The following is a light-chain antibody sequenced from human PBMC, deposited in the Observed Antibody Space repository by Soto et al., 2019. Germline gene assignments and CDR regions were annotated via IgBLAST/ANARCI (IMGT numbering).Light chain of an antibody. Sequence: DIQMTQSPSTLSASVGDRVTITCRASQGISSWLAWYQQKPGKVPKLLIYDASSLESGVPSRFSGSGSGTEFTLTISCLQPDDFATYICQHYNSFSYTFGQGTKLEIK. CDR1: QGISSW. CDR3: QHYNSFSYT. V-gene: IGKV1-5*01. CDR2: DAS. J-gene: IGKJ2*01.